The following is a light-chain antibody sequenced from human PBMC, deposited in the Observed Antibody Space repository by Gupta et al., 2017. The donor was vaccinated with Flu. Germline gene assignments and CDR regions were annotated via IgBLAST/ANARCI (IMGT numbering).Light chain of an antibody. CDR2: AAS. Sequence: DIQMTQPPSSLSASVGDRVTITCRASQSISTFLNWYQQKPGKAPKFLIYAASSLVSGVPSRFSGSGSGTDFSLTISRLQPEDFATYYCQQSHISPHTFGQGTKLEIK. CDR3: QQSHISPHT. CDR1: QSISTF. J-gene: IGKJ2*01. V-gene: IGKV1-39*01.